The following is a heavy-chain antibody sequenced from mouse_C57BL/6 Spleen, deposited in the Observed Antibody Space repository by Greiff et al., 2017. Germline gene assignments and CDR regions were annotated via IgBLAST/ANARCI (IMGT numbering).Heavy chain of an antibody. D-gene: IGHD1-1*01. V-gene: IGHV1-18*01. CDR1: GYTFTDYN. CDR3: ARYLNYYGSSYWYFDV. Sequence: VQLKQSGPELVKPGASVKIPCKASGYTFTDYNMDWVKQSHGKSLEWIGDINPNNGGTIYNQKFKGKATLTVYKSSSTAYMELRSLTSEDTAVYYCARYLNYYGSSYWYFDVWGTGTTVTVSS. CDR2: INPNNGGT. J-gene: IGHJ1*03.